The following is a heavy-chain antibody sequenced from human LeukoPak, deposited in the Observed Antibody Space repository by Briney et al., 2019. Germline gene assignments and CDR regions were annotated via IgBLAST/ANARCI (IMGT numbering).Heavy chain of an antibody. CDR2: IIPILGIA. CDR3: ARDLTMKSDWFDP. J-gene: IGHJ5*02. V-gene: IGHV1-69*04. Sequence: SVKVSCKASGGTFSSYTISWVRQAPGQGLEWMGRIIPILGIANYAQKFQGRVTITADKSTSTAYMELSSLRSEDTAVYYCARDLTMKSDWFDPWGQGTLVTVSS. CDR1: GGTFSSYT. D-gene: IGHD3-22*01.